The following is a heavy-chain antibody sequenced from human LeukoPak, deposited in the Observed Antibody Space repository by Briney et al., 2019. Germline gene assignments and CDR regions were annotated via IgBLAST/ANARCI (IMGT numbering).Heavy chain of an antibody. D-gene: IGHD5-18*01. CDR2: IKQDGSAK. Sequence: GGSLRLSCAASGFTFNIYWMSWVRQAPGKGLEWVANIKQDGSAKYYVDSVKGRFTISRDNAKKSLYLQMNSLRAEDTAVYYCASLDTAKQPLANHWGQGTLVTVSS. CDR1: GFTFNIYW. J-gene: IGHJ5*02. V-gene: IGHV3-7*03. CDR3: ASLDTAKQPLANH.